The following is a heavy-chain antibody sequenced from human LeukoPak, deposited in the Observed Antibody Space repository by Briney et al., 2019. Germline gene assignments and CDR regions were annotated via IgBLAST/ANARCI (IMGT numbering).Heavy chain of an antibody. CDR3: AKDFNSYGFSTVDFDI. V-gene: IGHV3-30*18. CDR2: ISYDGSNK. J-gene: IGHJ3*02. D-gene: IGHD5-18*01. Sequence: GGSLRLSCAASGFTFSSYGMHWVRQAPGKGLEWVAVISYDGSNKYYADSVKGRFTISRDNSKNTLYLQMNSLRAEDTAVYYCAKDFNSYGFSTVDFDIWGQGTMVTVSS. CDR1: GFTFSSYG.